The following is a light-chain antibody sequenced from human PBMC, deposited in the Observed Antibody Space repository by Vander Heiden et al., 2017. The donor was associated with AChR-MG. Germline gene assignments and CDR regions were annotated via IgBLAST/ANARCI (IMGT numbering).Light chain of an antibody. CDR3: AAWDDSLNGFNWV. J-gene: IGLJ3*02. Sequence: QSMLTQPPSTSGTPGQRVTIPCSGSSSNIGSNTVNWYQKFPGTAPKLRIYTTNQRPSGVPDRFSGSKSGTSASLAISGLQSEDEANDYCAAWDDSLNGFNWVFGGGTKLTVL. CDR2: TTN. CDR1: SSNIGSNT. V-gene: IGLV1-44*01.